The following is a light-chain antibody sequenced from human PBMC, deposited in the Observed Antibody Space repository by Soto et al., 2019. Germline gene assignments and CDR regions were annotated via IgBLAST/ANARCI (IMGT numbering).Light chain of an antibody. J-gene: IGKJ4*01. CDR3: QQSYGTPLT. CDR2: AAS. Sequence: DIQMTQSPSSMSASVGDRVTITCRASQSVSSSLNWYQQKPGKAPKVLIYAASSLQSGVPSRFSGSGSGTDFTLTISSLQPEDFATYYCQQSYGTPLTFGGGTKVDIK. V-gene: IGKV1-39*01. CDR1: QSVSSS.